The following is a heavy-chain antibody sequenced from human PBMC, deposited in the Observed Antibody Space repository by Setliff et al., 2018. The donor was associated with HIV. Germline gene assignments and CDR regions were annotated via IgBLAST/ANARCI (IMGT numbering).Heavy chain of an antibody. CDR2: IYWTGKT. Sequence: PSETLSLTCTVSDSAMDSYYWSWVRQSPGRGLEYIGYIYWTGKTDYNPSLKSRVTISLDTSGNQFSLKLNSVTGADTAVYYCARCLPYSNLPHTEYGMDVWGQGTTVTVSS. J-gene: IGHJ6*02. V-gene: IGHV4-59*12. CDR1: DSAMDSYY. CDR3: ARCLPYSNLPHTEYGMDV. D-gene: IGHD4-4*01.